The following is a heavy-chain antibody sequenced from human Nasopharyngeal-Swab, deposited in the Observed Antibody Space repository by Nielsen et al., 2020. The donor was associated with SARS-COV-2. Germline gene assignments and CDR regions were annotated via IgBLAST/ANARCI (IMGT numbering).Heavy chain of an antibody. J-gene: IGHJ3*02. D-gene: IGHD1-26*01. CDR3: ARVIRVGTTRDAFDI. CDR2: ISGSGRSI. Sequence: GGSLRLSCTDSGFDFSTYGMNWVRQTPGKGLECISFISGSGRSIYYADSVRGRFTISRDNTKNSLYLQMDSLRDDDTAAYYCARVIRVGTTRDAFDIWGQGTRVIVSS. V-gene: IGHV3-48*02. CDR1: GFDFSTYG.